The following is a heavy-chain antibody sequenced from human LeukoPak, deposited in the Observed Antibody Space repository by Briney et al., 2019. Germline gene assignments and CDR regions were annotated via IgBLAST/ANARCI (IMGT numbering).Heavy chain of an antibody. CDR2: INTDGGSI. Sequence: GGSLRLSCAASGFTFSGYWMHWVRQAPARGLVWVSRINTDGGSISYADSVKGRFTISRDNAKNTLYLQMNSLRAEDTAVYYCARNSGSPTYYFDYWGQGTLVTVSS. J-gene: IGHJ4*02. CDR3: ARNSGSPTYYFDY. D-gene: IGHD1-26*01. V-gene: IGHV3-74*01. CDR1: GFTFSGYW.